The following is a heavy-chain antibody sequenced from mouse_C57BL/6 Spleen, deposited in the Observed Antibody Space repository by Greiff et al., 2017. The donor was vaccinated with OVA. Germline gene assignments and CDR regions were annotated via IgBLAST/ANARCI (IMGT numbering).Heavy chain of an antibody. J-gene: IGHJ1*03. Sequence: EVKLMESGPGLVKPSQSLSLTCSVTGYSITSGYYWNWIRQFPGNKLEWMGYISYDGSNNYNPSLKNRISITRDTSKNQFFLKLNSVTTEDTATYYCAREPTGYFDVWGTGTTVTVSS. CDR2: ISYDGSN. CDR3: AREPTGYFDV. D-gene: IGHD6-1*01. V-gene: IGHV3-6*01. CDR1: GYSITSGYY.